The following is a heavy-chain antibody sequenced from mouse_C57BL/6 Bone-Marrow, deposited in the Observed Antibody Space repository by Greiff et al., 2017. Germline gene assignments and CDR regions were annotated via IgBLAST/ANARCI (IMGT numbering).Heavy chain of an antibody. CDR1: GFTFSSYA. Sequence: EVHLVESGGGLVKPGGSLKLSCAASGFTFSSYAMSWVRQTPEKRLEWVATISDGGSYTYYPDNVKGRFTISRDNAKNNLYLQMSHLKSEDTAMYYCARDNDDYFDCGGQGTTLKVSS. CDR3: ARDNDDYFDC. D-gene: IGHD2-3*01. V-gene: IGHV5-4*01. CDR2: ISDGGSYT. J-gene: IGHJ2*01.